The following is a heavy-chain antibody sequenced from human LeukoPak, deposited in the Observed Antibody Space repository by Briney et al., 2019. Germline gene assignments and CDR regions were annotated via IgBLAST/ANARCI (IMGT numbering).Heavy chain of an antibody. J-gene: IGHJ4*02. CDR2: IWYDGSNK. CDR1: GFTFSSYG. D-gene: IGHD1-26*01. CDR3: ARKTWELLLDY. V-gene: IGHV3-33*01. Sequence: GGSLRLFCAASGFTFSSYGMHWVRQAPGKGLEWVAVIWYDGSNKYYADSVKGRFTISRDNSKNTLYLQMNSLRAEDTAVYYCARKTWELLLDYWGQGTLVTVSS.